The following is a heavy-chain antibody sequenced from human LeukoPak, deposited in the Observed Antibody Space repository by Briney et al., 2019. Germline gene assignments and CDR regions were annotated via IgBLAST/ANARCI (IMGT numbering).Heavy chain of an antibody. D-gene: IGHD1-26*01. J-gene: IGHJ6*03. CDR2: IRSKAYGGTT. Sequence: GGSLRLSCTASGFTCGDYAMSWVRQAQGKGLEGGGFIRSKAYGGTTEYAASVKGRLTISRDDSKSIAYLQMNSLRAEDTAVYYCARDGGSYYEPYYYYYMDVWGKEPTVTVSS. CDR3: ARDGGSYYEPYYYYYMDV. V-gene: IGHV3-49*04. CDR1: GFTCGDYA.